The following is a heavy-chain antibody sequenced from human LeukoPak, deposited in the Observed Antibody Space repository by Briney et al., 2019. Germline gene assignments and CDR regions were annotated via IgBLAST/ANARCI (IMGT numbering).Heavy chain of an antibody. CDR3: AKARGEQNGGSNY. CDR1: GFTFSSYS. Sequence: GGSLRLSCAASGFTFSSYSMSWVRQAPGKGLEWVSAISSSGGSTDYADSVKGRFTISRDNSKNTLYLQMNSLRADDTAVYYCAKARGEQNGGSNYWGQGTLVTVSS. V-gene: IGHV3-23*01. D-gene: IGHD2-15*01. CDR2: ISSSGGST. J-gene: IGHJ4*02.